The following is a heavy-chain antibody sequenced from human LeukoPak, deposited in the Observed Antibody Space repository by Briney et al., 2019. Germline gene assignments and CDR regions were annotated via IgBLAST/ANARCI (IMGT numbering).Heavy chain of an antibody. CDR1: GGSISSYY. J-gene: IGHJ6*03. CDR3: ARTTEGGYTYDYFYYYYMDV. D-gene: IGHD5-18*01. Sequence: PSETLSLTCTVSGGSISSYYWSWIRQPPGKGLEWIGYIYYSGSTNYNPSLKSRVTISVDTSKNQFSLKLSSVTAADPAVYYCARTTEGGYTYDYFYYYYMDVWGKGTTVTISS. CDR2: IYYSGST. V-gene: IGHV4-59*01.